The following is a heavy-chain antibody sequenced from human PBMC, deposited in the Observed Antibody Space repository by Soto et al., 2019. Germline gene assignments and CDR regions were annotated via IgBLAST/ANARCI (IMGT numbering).Heavy chain of an antibody. J-gene: IGHJ4*02. CDR2: ISWNSGSI. V-gene: IGHV3-9*01. D-gene: IGHD6-13*01. CDR3: AKDLSSSWSIFDY. CDR1: GFTFDDYA. Sequence: EVQLVESGGGLVQPGRSLRLSCAASGFTFDDYAMHWVRQAPGKGLEWVSGISWNSGSIGYADSVKGRFTISRDNAKNPLYLQMNSLRAEDTALYYCAKDLSSSWSIFDYWGQGTLVTVSS.